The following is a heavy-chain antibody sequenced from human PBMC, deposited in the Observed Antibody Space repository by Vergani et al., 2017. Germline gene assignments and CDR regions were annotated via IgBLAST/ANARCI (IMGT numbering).Heavy chain of an antibody. CDR3: ARHTTYTDS. V-gene: IGHV5-51*01. CDR1: EYSFGNYW. CDR2: IYPADSDT. J-gene: IGHJ4*02. D-gene: IGHD1-1*01. Sequence: EVELVQSGPEMRNPGELLKISCKGSEYSFGNYWIGWVRQMPGKGLEWMGIIYPADSDTRYSPSFQGQVTISADKSISTAFLQWDSLKASDTALYYCARHTTYTDSWGQGTLVTVSS.